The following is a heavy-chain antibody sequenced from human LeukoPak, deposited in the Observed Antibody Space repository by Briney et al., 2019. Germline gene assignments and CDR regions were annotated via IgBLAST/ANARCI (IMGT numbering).Heavy chain of an antibody. V-gene: IGHV3-23*01. Sequence: PGGSLRLSCAASGFTFRTYDLTWVRQAPGKGLKWVSAIGGDGGTTYADSVKGWFTISRDNSKNTLYLQMNSLRAEDTAIYFCAKTIPYWYFDLWGRGTLVTVSS. D-gene: IGHD5-24*01. CDR1: GFTFRTYD. CDR3: AKTIPYWYFDL. CDR2: IGGDGGTT. J-gene: IGHJ2*01.